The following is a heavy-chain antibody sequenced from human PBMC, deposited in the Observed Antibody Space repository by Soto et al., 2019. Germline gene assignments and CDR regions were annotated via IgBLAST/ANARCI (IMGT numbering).Heavy chain of an antibody. CDR2: ISGSGDST. CDR1: GFTFSSYA. V-gene: IGHV3-23*01. CDR3: ARRGSGSYYDY. D-gene: IGHD1-26*01. J-gene: IGHJ4*02. Sequence: EVQLLESGGGLVQPGGSLRLSCAASGFTFSSYAMRWVRQAPVKGLEWVSAISGSGDSTYYADSVKGRFTISRDNSKNTLYLQMNCLRAEDTAVYSCARRGSGSYYDYWGQGTLVTVSS.